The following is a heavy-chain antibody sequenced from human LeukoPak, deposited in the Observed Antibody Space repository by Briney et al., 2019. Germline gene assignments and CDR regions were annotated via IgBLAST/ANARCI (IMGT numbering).Heavy chain of an antibody. CDR3: AKDQREPPSGSGFDY. CDR1: GFTFTNYG. D-gene: IGHD3-10*01. J-gene: IGHJ4*02. CDR2: ISGSALST. V-gene: IGHV3-23*01. Sequence: SGGSLRLSCAASGFTFTNYGMTWVRQAPGKGLEWVSSISGSALSTYYADSVRGRLTISRDNSKNTMYLQMNSLRREDTAIYYCAKDQREPPSGSGFDYWGQGTLVTVSS.